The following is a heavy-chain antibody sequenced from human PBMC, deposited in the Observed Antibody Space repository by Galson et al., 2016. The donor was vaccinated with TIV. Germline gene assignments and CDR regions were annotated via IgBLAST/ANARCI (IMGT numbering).Heavy chain of an antibody. V-gene: IGHV4-30-2*01. D-gene: IGHD5-12*01. CDR1: GRAVRIGGYA. CDR2: VYYGGGT. CDR3: VTSMLGYDSRPQYGMEV. Sequence: TLSPTCTVSGRAVRIGGYAWSWVRQPPGEAPEWIGYVYYGGGTSYNPSPNICVRISIDTSKNQFSLELRSMSAADTAVYYCVTSMLGYDSRPQYGMEVWGQGSPVIVSS. J-gene: IGHJ6*02.